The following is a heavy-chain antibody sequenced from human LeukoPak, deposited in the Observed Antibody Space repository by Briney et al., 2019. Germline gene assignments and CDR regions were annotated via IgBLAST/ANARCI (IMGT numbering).Heavy chain of an antibody. J-gene: IGHJ4*02. CDR1: GGSISSSSHY. Sequence: SETLSLTCTVSGGSISSSSHYWGWIRQPPGKGLEWIGSIYYSGSTYYNPSLKSRVTISVDTSKNQFSLKLSSVTAADTAVYYCARNGASSGWYEDYFDYWGQGTLVTVSS. CDR2: IYYSGST. CDR3: ARNGASSGWYEDYFDY. V-gene: IGHV4-39*07. D-gene: IGHD6-19*01.